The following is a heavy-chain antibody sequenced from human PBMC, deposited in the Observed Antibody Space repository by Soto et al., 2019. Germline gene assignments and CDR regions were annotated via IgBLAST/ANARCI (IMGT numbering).Heavy chain of an antibody. Sequence: PGGSLRLSCAASGFTFSSYGMHWVRQAPGKGLEWVAVISYDGSNEYYADSVKGRFTISRDNAKNSLYLQMNSLRAEDTAVYYCATRSDPLVVGAFDIWGQGTMVTVSS. J-gene: IGHJ3*02. CDR2: ISYDGSNE. CDR3: ATRSDPLVVGAFDI. CDR1: GFTFSSYG. D-gene: IGHD2-15*01. V-gene: IGHV3-30*03.